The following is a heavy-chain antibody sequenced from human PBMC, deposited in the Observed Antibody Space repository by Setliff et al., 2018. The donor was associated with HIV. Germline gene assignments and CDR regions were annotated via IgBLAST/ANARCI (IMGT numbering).Heavy chain of an antibody. CDR1: GYPIDSGFY. J-gene: IGHJ4*02. Sequence: SETLSLTCAVYGYPIDSGFYWGWIRQTPGKGLEWIASSYHTGSKYYNPSLKRRVTISVDTSKNQFSLKLTSVTAADTAVYYCARRRGQKATGWYYFDFWGQGALVTVSS. D-gene: IGHD6-19*01. CDR3: ARRRGQKATGWYYFDF. CDR2: SYHTGSK. V-gene: IGHV4-38-2*01.